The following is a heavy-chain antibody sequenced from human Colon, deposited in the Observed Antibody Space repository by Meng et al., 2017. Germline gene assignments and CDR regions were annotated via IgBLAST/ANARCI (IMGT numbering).Heavy chain of an antibody. CDR3: TRPENPKAVTPAFDI. Sequence: ASVKLSCKASGYTFTNYQMHWVRQAPGQGLEWMGIINPTNDNTRYAQKFQGRVTMTTDTSTSTIYMELSSLRSEDTAVYYCTRPENPKAVTPAFDIWGQGTMVTVSS. J-gene: IGHJ3*02. CDR1: GYTFTNYQ. CDR2: INPTNDNT. V-gene: IGHV1-46*01. D-gene: IGHD6-19*01.